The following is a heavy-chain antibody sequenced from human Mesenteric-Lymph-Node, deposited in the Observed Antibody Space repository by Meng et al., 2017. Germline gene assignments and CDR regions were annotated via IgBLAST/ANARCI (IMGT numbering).Heavy chain of an antibody. D-gene: IGHD3-10*02. CDR1: GDSVSSNSAA. V-gene: IGHV6-1*01. J-gene: IGHJ4*02. Sequence: QSQLEQPGPGLAKPCQTLSLTCAISGDSVSSNSAAWNWIRQSPSRGLEWLGRTYYRSKYYNDYALSVKSRITINPDTSKNQFSLQLNSVTPEDTAIYYCARDWGDVRGGFDFWGQGTLVTVSS. CDR3: ARDWGDVRGGFDF. CDR2: TYYRSKYYN.